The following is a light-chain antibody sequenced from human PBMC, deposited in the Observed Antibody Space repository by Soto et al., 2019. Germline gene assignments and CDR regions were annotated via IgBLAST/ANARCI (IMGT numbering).Light chain of an antibody. Sequence: QAVVTQEPSLTVSPGGTVTLTCASSTGADTSGYYPNWFQQKPGQPPRALIYSTTYKHSWTPARFSGSLLGGKAALTLSAVQPEYEADYYCLLFYGDGVVFGGGTTLTVL. CDR1: TGADTSGYY. CDR2: STT. CDR3: LLFYGDGVV. J-gene: IGLJ2*01. V-gene: IGLV7-43*01.